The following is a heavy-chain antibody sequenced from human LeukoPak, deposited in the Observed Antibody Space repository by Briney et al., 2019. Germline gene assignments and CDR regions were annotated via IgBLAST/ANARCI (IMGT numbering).Heavy chain of an antibody. Sequence: PGGSLRLSCADSGFTFRSYSIDWVRQAPGKGLEWVSSISSKSGYIYYADSVKGRFTISRDNSKNTLYLQMNSLRAEDTAVYYCAKDLWRVDGYNPFFDYWGQGTLVTVSS. D-gene: IGHD5-24*01. J-gene: IGHJ4*02. CDR2: ISSKSGYI. CDR1: GFTFRSYS. CDR3: AKDLWRVDGYNPFFDY. V-gene: IGHV3-21*01.